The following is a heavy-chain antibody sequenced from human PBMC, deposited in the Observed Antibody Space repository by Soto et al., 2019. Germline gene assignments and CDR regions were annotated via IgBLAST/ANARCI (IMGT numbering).Heavy chain of an antibody. CDR1: GFTFTDYY. Sequence: QVQLVKSGGGLVKPGGSLRLSCAASGFTFTDYYMSWIRQIPGKGLEWISYISVRGDVIHYIDSVKGRFTISRDNAKNSVFLQMDSLRVEDSAIYYCARERAPDIRFDSWGQGTPVTVSS. J-gene: IGHJ5*01. V-gene: IGHV3-11*01. CDR2: ISVRGDVI. CDR3: ARERAPDIRFDS. D-gene: IGHD5-12*01.